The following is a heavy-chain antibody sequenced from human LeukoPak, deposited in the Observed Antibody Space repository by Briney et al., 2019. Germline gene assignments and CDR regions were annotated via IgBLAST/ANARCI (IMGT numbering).Heavy chain of an antibody. CDR3: ARVSSGWYGS. Sequence: PGGSLRLSCAASGFTFSSYAMHWVRQAPGKRLEWVAVISYDGSNKYYADSVKGRFTISRDNSKNTLYLQMNSLRAEDTAVYYCARVSSGWYGSWGQGTLVTVSS. J-gene: IGHJ5*01. D-gene: IGHD6-19*01. CDR1: GFTFSSYA. V-gene: IGHV3-30-3*01. CDR2: ISYDGSNK.